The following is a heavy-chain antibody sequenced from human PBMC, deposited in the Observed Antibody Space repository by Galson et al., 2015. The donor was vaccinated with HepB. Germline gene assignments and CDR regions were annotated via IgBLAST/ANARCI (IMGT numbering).Heavy chain of an antibody. CDR3: ARDKNNYDLLTGYYPYYYYYGMDV. Sequence: SLRLSCAASGFTFSSYSMNWVRQAPGKGLEWVSSISSSSSYIYYADSVKGRFTISRDNAKNSLYLQMNSLRAEDTAVYYCARDKNNYDLLTGYYPYYYYYGMDVWGQGTTVTVSS. CDR2: ISSSSSYI. V-gene: IGHV3-21*01. CDR1: GFTFSSYS. J-gene: IGHJ6*02. D-gene: IGHD3-9*01.